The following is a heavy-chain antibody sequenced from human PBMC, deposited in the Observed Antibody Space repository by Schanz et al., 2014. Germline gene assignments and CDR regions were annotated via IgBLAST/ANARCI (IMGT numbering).Heavy chain of an antibody. CDR2: MQPDSGKT. V-gene: IGHV1-8*02. CDR1: GYTFTNFF. CDR3: ARGRTFDY. J-gene: IGHJ4*02. Sequence: QVHLVQSGAEVHKPGASLKISCKASGYTFTNFFLHWVRQAPGQGLEWMGWMQPDSGKTHYAEKFQGRVAMTRDVSISTAYMELSSLASEDTAVYYCARGRTFDYWGQGTLVTVSS.